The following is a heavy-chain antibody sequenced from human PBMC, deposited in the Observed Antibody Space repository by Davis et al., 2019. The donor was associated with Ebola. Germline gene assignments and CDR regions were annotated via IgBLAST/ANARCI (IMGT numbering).Heavy chain of an antibody. V-gene: IGHV3-30*18. D-gene: IGHD6-19*01. CDR3: AKDMYSSGWYWDY. CDR1: GFTFSSYG. CDR2: ISYDGSNK. Sequence: PGGSLRLSCAASGFTFSSYGMHWVRQAPGKGLEWVAVISYDGSNKYYADSVKGRFTISRDNSKNTLYLQMNSLRAEDTAVYYCAKDMYSSGWYWDYWGQGTLVTVSS. J-gene: IGHJ4*02.